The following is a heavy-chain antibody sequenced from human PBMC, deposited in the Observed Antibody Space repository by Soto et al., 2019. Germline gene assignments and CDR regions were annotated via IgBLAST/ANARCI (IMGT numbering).Heavy chain of an antibody. CDR1: GFTFSSYA. D-gene: IGHD3-9*01. V-gene: IGHV3-30-3*01. CDR3: AREGDILTVYPGVFDY. J-gene: IGHJ4*02. Sequence: VGSLRLSCAASGFTFSSYAMHWVRQAPGKGLEWVAVISYDGSNKYYADSVKGRFTISRDNSKNTLYLQMNSLRAEDTAVYYCAREGDILTVYPGVFDYWGQGTLVTVSS. CDR2: ISYDGSNK.